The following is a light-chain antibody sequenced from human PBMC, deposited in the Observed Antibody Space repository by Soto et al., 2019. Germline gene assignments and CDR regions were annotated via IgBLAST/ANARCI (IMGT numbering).Light chain of an antibody. J-gene: IGKJ5*01. Sequence: PGERATLSCRASQSVSSNLAWYQQKPGQAPRLLIYGASSRATGIPDRFSGSGSGTDFTLTISRLEPEDFAVYYCQQYGSSPTFGQGTRLEIK. CDR2: GAS. CDR3: QQYGSSPT. V-gene: IGKV3-20*01. CDR1: QSVSSN.